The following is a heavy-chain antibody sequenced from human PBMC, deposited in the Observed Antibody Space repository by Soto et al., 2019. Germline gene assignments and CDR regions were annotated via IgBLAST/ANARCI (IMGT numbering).Heavy chain of an antibody. CDR1: GYTFTSYD. D-gene: IGHD4-4*01. V-gene: IGHV1-8*01. Sequence: QVQLVQSGAEVKKPGASVKVSCKASGYTFTSYDINWVRQATGQGLEWMGWMNPNSGNTGYAQKFQGRVTMTRNTSISTAYMGLSSLRSEDTAVYYCARGMTTDYYYGMDVWGQGTTVTVSS. CDR3: ARGMTTDYYYGMDV. J-gene: IGHJ6*02. CDR2: MNPNSGNT.